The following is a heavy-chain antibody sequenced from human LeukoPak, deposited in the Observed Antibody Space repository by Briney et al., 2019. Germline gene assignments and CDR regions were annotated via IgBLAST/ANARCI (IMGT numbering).Heavy chain of an antibody. CDR3: ARGYSVRGDY. V-gene: IGHV3-33*01. Sequence: QPGRSLRLSCAASGFAFSTYGMHWVRQAPGKGLEWVAVIWYDGSNKYYADSVKGRFTISRDNAKNTLYLQMNSLRVEDTAVYYCARGYSVRGDYWGQGTLVTVSS. J-gene: IGHJ4*02. CDR2: IWYDGSNK. D-gene: IGHD2-21*01. CDR1: GFAFSTYG.